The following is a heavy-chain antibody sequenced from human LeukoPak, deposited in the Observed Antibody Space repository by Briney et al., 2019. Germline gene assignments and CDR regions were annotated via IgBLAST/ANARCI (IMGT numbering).Heavy chain of an antibody. CDR2: ISYDGSNK. Sequence: DPGGSLRLSCAASGFTFSSYAMHWVRQAPGKGLEWVAVISYDGSNKYYADSVKGRFTISRDNSKNTLYLQMNSLRAEDTAVYYCARGGRIAARVPPFYGMDVWGQGTTVTVSS. J-gene: IGHJ6*02. D-gene: IGHD6-6*01. CDR1: GFTFSSYA. CDR3: ARGGRIAARVPPFYGMDV. V-gene: IGHV3-30-3*01.